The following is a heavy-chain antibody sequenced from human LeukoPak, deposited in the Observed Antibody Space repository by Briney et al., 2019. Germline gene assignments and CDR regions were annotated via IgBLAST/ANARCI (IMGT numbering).Heavy chain of an antibody. CDR2: MNPNSGNT. CDR1: GYTFTSYD. V-gene: IGHV1-8*03. D-gene: IGHD1-26*01. J-gene: IGHJ4*02. CDR3: ARGPYSGSYYRAYYFDY. Sequence: ASVKVSCTASGYTFTSYDINWVRQATGQGLEWMGWMNPNSGNTGYAQKFQGRVTITRNTSISTAYMELSSLRSEDTAVYYCARGPYSGSYYRAYYFDYWGQGTLVTVSS.